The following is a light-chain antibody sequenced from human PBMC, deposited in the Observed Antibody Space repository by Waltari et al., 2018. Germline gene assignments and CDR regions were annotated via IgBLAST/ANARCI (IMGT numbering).Light chain of an antibody. CDR1: GGRVATNY. J-gene: IGLJ3*02. V-gene: IGLV6-57*02. CDR3: QSYDNTNVGV. Sequence: NFMLTQPHSVSASPGKTVTISCTGSGGRVATNYVQWYQQRPSSGPTTVIYEDKQRPCEAPDRFSGSIDSSSSSASLTISGLKTEDEAVYYCQSYDNTNVGVFGGGTKLTVL. CDR2: EDK.